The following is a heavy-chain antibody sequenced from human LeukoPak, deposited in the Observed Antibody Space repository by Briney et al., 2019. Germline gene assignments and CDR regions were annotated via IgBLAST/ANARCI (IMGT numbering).Heavy chain of an antibody. Sequence: GGSLRLSCATSGFTFSSYGMHWVRQAPGKGLEWVAYIRYDGSNKYYADSVKGRFTISRDNSKNTLQLQMNSLRAEDTAVYYCVKAQYDFWSGYYFDFWGQGTLVTVSS. CDR1: GFTFSSYG. CDR2: IRYDGSNK. V-gene: IGHV3-30*02. D-gene: IGHD3-3*01. CDR3: VKAQYDFWSGYYFDF. J-gene: IGHJ4*02.